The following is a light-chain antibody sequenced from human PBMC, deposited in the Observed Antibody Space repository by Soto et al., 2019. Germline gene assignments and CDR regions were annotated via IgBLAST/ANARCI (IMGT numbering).Light chain of an antibody. J-gene: IGKJ5*01. CDR2: ATS. Sequence: DIQVTQSPSSLSASVGDRVTITCRSSQAIFTFLNWYQQKEGKAPRFLIYATSNLQSGVPSRFSGTGSGTAFTLTISSLQPANFATYFCQQGYSLPITFGHGKRLDIK. CDR3: QQGYSLPIT. CDR1: QAIFTF. V-gene: IGKV1-39*01.